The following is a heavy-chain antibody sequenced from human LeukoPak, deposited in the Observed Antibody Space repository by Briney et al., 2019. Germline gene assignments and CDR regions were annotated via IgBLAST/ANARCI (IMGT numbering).Heavy chain of an antibody. CDR1: GYTFTSYY. Sequence: ASVKVSCKASGYTFTSYYMHWVRQAPGQGLEWMGIINPSGGSTSYAQKFQGRVTMTRDTSTSTVNMELSSLRSEDTAVYYCARDPFYDSSGYYPDYWGQGTLVTVSS. CDR3: ARDPFYDSSGYYPDY. D-gene: IGHD3-22*01. J-gene: IGHJ4*02. CDR2: INPSGGST. V-gene: IGHV1-46*01.